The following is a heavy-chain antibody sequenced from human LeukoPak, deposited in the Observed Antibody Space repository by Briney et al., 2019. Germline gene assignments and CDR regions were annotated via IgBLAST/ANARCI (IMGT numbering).Heavy chain of an antibody. CDR3: ARDRQYCSGGSCYPLFDY. J-gene: IGHJ4*02. Sequence: GGSLRLSCAASGFTFSSYSMNWVRQAPGKGLESVSSISSSSSYIYYADSVKGRFTISRDNAKNSLYLQMNSLRAEDTAVYYCARDRQYCSGGSCYPLFDYWGQGTLVTVSS. D-gene: IGHD2-15*01. CDR1: GFTFSSYS. V-gene: IGHV3-21*01. CDR2: ISSSSSYI.